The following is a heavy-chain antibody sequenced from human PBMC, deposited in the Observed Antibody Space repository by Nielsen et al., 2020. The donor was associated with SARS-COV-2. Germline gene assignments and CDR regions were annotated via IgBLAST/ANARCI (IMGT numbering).Heavy chain of an antibody. CDR3: ARGGSGAWYNRFDY. CDR1: GFTFSSYG. J-gene: IGHJ4*02. V-gene: IGHV3-33*01. Sequence: GESLKISCAASGFTFSSYGMHWVRQAPGKGLEWVAVIWYDGSNKYYADSVKGRFTISRDNAKNSLYLQMNDLRAEDSAVYYCARGGSGAWYNRFDYWGQGTQVTVSS. CDR2: IWYDGSNK. D-gene: IGHD6-19*01.